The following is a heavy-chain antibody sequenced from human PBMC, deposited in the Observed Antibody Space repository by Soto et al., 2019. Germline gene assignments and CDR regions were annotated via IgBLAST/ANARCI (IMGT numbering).Heavy chain of an antibody. CDR1: GGSISSGGYS. V-gene: IGHV4-30-2*01. Sequence: SETLSLTCAVSGGSISSGGYSWSWIRQPPGKGLEWIGYIYHSGSTYYNPSLKSRVTISVDRSKNQFSLKLSSVTAADTAVYYRARVPYDSSGYLDWFDPWGQGTLVT. CDR3: ARVPYDSSGYLDWFDP. CDR2: IYHSGST. J-gene: IGHJ5*02. D-gene: IGHD3-22*01.